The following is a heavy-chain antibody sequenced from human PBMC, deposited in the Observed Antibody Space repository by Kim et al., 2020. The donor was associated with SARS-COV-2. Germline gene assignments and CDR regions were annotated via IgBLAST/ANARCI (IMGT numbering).Heavy chain of an antibody. V-gene: IGHV3-23*01. CDR3: AKDHPSNGWPTFES. D-gene: IGHD6-19*01. CDR1: GFTFSRRA. Sequence: GGSLRLSCAASGFTFSRRAMSWVRQAPGKGLEWIASVNNGGNAYYADSVKGRFTVSRDITMDTLYLQMNSLTAEDTALYYCAKDHPSNGWPTFESWGQGTLVAVSS. CDR2: VNNGGNA. J-gene: IGHJ4*02.